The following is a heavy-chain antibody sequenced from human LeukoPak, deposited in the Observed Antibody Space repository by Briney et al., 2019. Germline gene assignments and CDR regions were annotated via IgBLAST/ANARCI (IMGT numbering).Heavy chain of an antibody. CDR1: GGSISSGGYY. J-gene: IGHJ4*02. CDR2: INHSGST. V-gene: IGHV4-39*07. CDR3: ARGMHIVVVTAISFDY. D-gene: IGHD2-21*02. Sequence: SETLSLTCTVSGGSISSGGYYWSWIRQPPGKGLEWIGEINHSGSTNYNPSLKSRVTISVDTSKNQFSLKLSSVTAADTAVYYCARGMHIVVVTAISFDYWGQGTLVTVSS.